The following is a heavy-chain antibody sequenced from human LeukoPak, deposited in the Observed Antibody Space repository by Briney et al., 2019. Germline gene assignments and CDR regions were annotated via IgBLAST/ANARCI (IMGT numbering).Heavy chain of an antibody. CDR1: RGSLSISSYY. D-gene: IGHD1-1*01. Sequence: SETLSPTRTVSRGSLSISSYYWGWIRQPPGKGLEWIGSINYSGRTYYNPSLKSRVTISVDTSKNQFSLKLSSVTAADTAVYYCARETTGTMDHFDYWGQGTLVTVSS. CDR2: INYSGRT. CDR3: ARETTGTMDHFDY. V-gene: IGHV4-39*02. J-gene: IGHJ4*02.